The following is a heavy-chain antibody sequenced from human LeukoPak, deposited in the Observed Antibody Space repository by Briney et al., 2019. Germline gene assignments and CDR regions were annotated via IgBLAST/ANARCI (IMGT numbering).Heavy chain of an antibody. Sequence: GGSLRLSCAASGFIFSTYAMHWVRQAPGKGLEWVAVISYDGDNIYYADSVKGRFTISRDNSKNTLYLQLNSLRADDTAVYYCARDIATLGYCSSTSCSPLDYWGQGTLATVSS. CDR2: ISYDGDNI. V-gene: IGHV3-30-3*01. CDR1: GFIFSTYA. CDR3: ARDIATLGYCSSTSCSPLDY. J-gene: IGHJ4*02. D-gene: IGHD2-2*01.